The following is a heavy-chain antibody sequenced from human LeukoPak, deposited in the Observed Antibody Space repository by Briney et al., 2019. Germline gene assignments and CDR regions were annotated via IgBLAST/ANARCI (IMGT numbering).Heavy chain of an antibody. V-gene: IGHV4-59*01. CDR3: ARDLDNSGWYVFDY. D-gene: IGHD6-19*01. CDR2: ISYSGGT. CDR1: GGSISRYY. Sequence: SETLSLTCTVSGGSISRYYWSWIRQPPGKGLEWIGYISYSGGTNYNPSQKSRVTISVDTSKNQHSLKLSSVTAADTAVYYCARDLDNSGWYVFDYWGQGNLVTVSS. J-gene: IGHJ4*02.